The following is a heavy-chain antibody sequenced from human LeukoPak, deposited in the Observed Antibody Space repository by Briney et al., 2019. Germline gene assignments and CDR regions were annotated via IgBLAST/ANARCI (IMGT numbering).Heavy chain of an antibody. CDR3: ARDSHQGSGYGYYFDY. CDR1: GYTFTSYY. J-gene: IGHJ4*02. CDR2: INPSGGST. D-gene: IGHD5-12*01. Sequence: ASVKVSCKASGYTFTSYYMHWVRQAPGQGLEWMGIINPSGGSTSYAQKFQGRVTMTRGTSTSTVYMELSSLRSEDTAVYYCARDSHQGSGYGYYFDYWGQGTLVTVSS. V-gene: IGHV1-46*01.